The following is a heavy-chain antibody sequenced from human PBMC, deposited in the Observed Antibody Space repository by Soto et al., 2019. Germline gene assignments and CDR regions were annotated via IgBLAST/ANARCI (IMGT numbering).Heavy chain of an antibody. D-gene: IGHD4-17*01. CDR1: GYNPTELS. CDR2: FDPEDGET. J-gene: IGHJ4*02. Sequence: GASVKGSCKVSGYNPTELSMHWVRQAPGKRVERMGGFDPEDGETIYAQMFQGRVTMTEDTTTDTAYMELSSLRSEDTAVYYCATSHLGDYGYDYWGQGTLVTVSS. V-gene: IGHV1-24*01. CDR3: ATSHLGDYGYDY.